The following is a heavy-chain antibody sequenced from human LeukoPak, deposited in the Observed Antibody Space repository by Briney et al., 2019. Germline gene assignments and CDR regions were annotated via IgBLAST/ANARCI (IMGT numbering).Heavy chain of an antibody. Sequence: SETLSLTCTVSGGSISSGGYYWSWIRQRPGKGLEWVGCIYYSGSTYYNPSLKSRVTISVDTSKNQFSLKLSSVTAADTAVYYCARVFGYCSGGSCNEHFDYWGQGTLVTVSS. J-gene: IGHJ4*02. D-gene: IGHD2-15*01. CDR1: GGSISSGGYY. V-gene: IGHV4-31*03. CDR3: ARVFGYCSGGSCNEHFDY. CDR2: IYYSGST.